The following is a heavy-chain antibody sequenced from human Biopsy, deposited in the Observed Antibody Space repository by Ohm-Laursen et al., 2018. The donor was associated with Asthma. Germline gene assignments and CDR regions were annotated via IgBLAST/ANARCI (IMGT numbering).Heavy chain of an antibody. J-gene: IGHJ5*02. CDR2: ISWNSVTV. Sequence: LSCAASGFAFDDSAMHWVRQAPGRGLEWVAGISWNSVTVDYAASVKGRFTISRDNAKNSLDLEMNSLRSEDRALYYCAKDTLSSSWKWFDPWGQGTMVNVST. V-gene: IGHV3-9*01. CDR3: AKDTLSSSWKWFDP. CDR1: GFAFDDSA. D-gene: IGHD2-2*01.